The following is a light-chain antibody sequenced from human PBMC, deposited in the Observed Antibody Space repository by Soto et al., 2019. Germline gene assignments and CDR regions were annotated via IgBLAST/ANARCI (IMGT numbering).Light chain of an antibody. CDR1: QSIGTY. CDR3: QESHST. V-gene: IGKV1-39*01. J-gene: IGKJ2*01. CDR2: AAS. Sequence: DAQMTQSPSSLSASVGDSVTITCRASQSIGTYLDWYQHKPGKASKLLIYAASSLQSGVPSRFSVSGSGTDFTLTISSLQPEDFATDYNQESHSTFGKGTKLEIK.